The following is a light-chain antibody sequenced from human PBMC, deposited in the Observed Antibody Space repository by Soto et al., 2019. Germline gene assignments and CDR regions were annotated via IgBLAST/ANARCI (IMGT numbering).Light chain of an antibody. CDR1: QSVSSSY. CDR2: GAS. CDR3: QQDGSSPLFT. Sequence: EIVLTQSPGTLSLSPGERATLSCRASQSVSSSYLAWYQQKPGQAPRLLIYGASSRATGIPDRFSGSESGTDFTLTISRLEPEDFAVYYCQQDGSSPLFTFGPGTKVDVK. J-gene: IGKJ3*01. V-gene: IGKV3-20*01.